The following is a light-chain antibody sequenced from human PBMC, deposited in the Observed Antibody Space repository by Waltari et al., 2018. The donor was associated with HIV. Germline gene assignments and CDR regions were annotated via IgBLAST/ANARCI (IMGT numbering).Light chain of an antibody. V-gene: IGLV4-69*01. Sequence: QLVLTQSPSAPASLGASVKLTCTLSSGHSNYAIARPQPHPEKGPRYWMKLNSDGNHIKGDGIPDRFSGSSSGAERYLTISSLQSEDEADYYCQTWATGSRVVFGGGTKLTVL. CDR2: LNSDGNH. CDR1: SGHSNYA. J-gene: IGLJ2*01. CDR3: QTWATGSRVV.